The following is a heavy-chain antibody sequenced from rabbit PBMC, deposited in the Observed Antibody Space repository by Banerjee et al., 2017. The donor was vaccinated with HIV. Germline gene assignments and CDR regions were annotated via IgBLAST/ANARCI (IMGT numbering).Heavy chain of an antibody. J-gene: IGHJ4*01. D-gene: IGHD6-1*01. Sequence: QSLEESGGDLVKPGASLTLTCTASGFSFSSSYYMCWVRQAPGKGLEWIACIYAGSSGSTYYASWAKGRFTISETSSTTVTLQMTSLTAADTATYFCARDIIPGGYAGYGYAGFNLWGPGTLVTVS. CDR2: IYAGSSGST. CDR1: GFSFSSSYY. V-gene: IGHV1S40*01. CDR3: ARDIIPGGYAGYGYAGFNL.